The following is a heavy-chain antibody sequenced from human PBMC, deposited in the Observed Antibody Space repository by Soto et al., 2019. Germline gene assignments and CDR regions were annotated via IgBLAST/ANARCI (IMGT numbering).Heavy chain of an antibody. J-gene: IGHJ4*02. Sequence: QVQLVQSGAEVKKPGASVKVSCKASGYTFTSYAINWVRQAPGQGLEWMGWISAYNGNTNYAQKLQGRVTMPTDTSTSTVYMELRSLRSDDTAVYYCARMAAQGWSGIRYWGQGTLVTVSS. D-gene: IGHD3-16*01. CDR1: GYTFTSYA. V-gene: IGHV1-18*01. CDR2: ISAYNGNT. CDR3: ARMAAQGWSGIRY.